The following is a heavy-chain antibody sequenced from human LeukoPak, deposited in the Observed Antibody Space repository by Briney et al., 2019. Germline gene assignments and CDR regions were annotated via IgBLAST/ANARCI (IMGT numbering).Heavy chain of an antibody. CDR3: AREELWFGELRRSLAFDI. CDR1: GFTVSSNY. V-gene: IGHV3-66*01. CDR2: IYSGGST. Sequence: AGGSLRLSCAASGFTVSSNYMSWVRQAPGKGLEWVSVIYSGGSTYYPDSVKGRFTISRDNSKNTLYLQMNSLRAEDTAVYYCAREELWFGELRRSLAFDIWGQGTMVTVSS. D-gene: IGHD3-10*01. J-gene: IGHJ3*02.